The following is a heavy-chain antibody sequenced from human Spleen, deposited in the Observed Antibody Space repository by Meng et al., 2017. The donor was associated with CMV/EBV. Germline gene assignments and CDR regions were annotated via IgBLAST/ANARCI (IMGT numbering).Heavy chain of an antibody. D-gene: IGHD5-18*01. J-gene: IGHJ4*02. CDR3: AKDRAYSYGPSGY. Sequence: KASGDTFNSYTINWVRQAPGQGLEWMGGLIPIFGTPNYAPEFQGRVTITTDESTSTAYMELSSLRLDDTAVYYCAKDRAYSYGPSGYWGQGTLVTVSS. V-gene: IGHV1-69*05. CDR1: GDTFNSYT. CDR2: LIPIFGTP.